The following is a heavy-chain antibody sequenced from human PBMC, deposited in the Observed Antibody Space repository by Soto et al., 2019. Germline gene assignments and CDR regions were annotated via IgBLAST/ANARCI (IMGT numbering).Heavy chain of an antibody. CDR2: IKQDGSEK. CDR3: ARDYPQAYCGGDCYAPLEDY. D-gene: IGHD2-21*02. V-gene: IGHV3-7*05. J-gene: IGHJ4*02. CDR1: GFTFSSYW. Sequence: PGGSLRLSCAASGFTFSSYWMSWVRQAPGKGLEWVANIKQDGSEKYYVDSVKGRFTISRDNAKNSLYLQMNSLRAEDTAVYYCARDYPQAYCGGDCYAPLEDYWGQGTLVTVSS.